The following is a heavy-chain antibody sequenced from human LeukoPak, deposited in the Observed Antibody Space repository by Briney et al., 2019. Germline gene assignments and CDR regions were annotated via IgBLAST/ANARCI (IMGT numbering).Heavy chain of an antibody. CDR1: GYTFTGHY. J-gene: IGHJ4*02. D-gene: IGHD3-9*01. CDR2: IYGHDGGT. CDR3: VRDFDWGPDY. V-gene: IGHV1-2*02. Sequence: ASVTVSCKASGYTFTGHYLHWVRQAPGQGLEWMGWIYGHDGGTNFAQKFRDRVTMSRDTSITTAYMELTSLTPDDTAVYYCVRDFDWGPDYWGQGTLVTVSS.